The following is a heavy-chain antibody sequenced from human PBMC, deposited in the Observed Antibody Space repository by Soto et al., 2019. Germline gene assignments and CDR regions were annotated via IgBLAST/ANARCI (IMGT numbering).Heavy chain of an antibody. CDR3: ARGSYSGSYSYGGRGSLYYYYGMDV. CDR1: GFTFSSYG. CDR2: IWYDGSNT. D-gene: IGHD1-26*01. J-gene: IGHJ6*04. Sequence: QVQLVESGGGVVQPGRSLRLSCAASGFTFSSYGMHWVRQAPGKGLEWVAVIWYDGSNTYYADSVKGRFTISRDNSKNTLHRQRNILRAEGTAVYYCARGSYSGSYSYGGRGSLYYYYGMDVWGGGTTVTVSS. V-gene: IGHV3-33*01.